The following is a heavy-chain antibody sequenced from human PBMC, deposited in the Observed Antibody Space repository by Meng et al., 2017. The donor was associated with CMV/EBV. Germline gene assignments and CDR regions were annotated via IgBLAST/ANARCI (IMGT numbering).Heavy chain of an antibody. CDR1: GFSFSNFA. V-gene: IGHV3-23*03. D-gene: IGHD5-18*01. Sequence: GGSLRLSCAASGFSFSNFAMTWVRQAPGKGLEWVSVIDTGATRTYYADSVKGRFIVTREDFKNTLFLQMNSLRAEDTAVYHCAKDLSFGYSSGVFDPWGQGTLVTVSS. CDR3: AKDLSFGYSSGVFDP. J-gene: IGHJ5*02. CDR2: IDTGATRT.